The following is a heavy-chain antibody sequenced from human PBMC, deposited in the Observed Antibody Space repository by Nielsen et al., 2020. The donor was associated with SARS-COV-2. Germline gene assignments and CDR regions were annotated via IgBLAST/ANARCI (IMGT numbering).Heavy chain of an antibody. Sequence: GGSLRLSCAASGFTFSSYAMHWVRQAPGKGLEWVVVISYDGSNKYYADSVKGRFTISRDNSKNTLYLQMNSLRAEDTAVYYCVWELQYWGQGTLVTVSS. CDR2: ISYDGSNK. V-gene: IGHV3-30*04. CDR3: VWELQY. CDR1: GFTFSSYA. J-gene: IGHJ4*02.